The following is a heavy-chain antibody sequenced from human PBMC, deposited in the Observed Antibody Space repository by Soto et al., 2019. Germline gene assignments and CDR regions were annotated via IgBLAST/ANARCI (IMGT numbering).Heavy chain of an antibody. CDR3: AYSANHRYFFDS. CDR1: GGSFRSYA. CDR2: IIPIFGTP. Sequence: QVQLVQSGAEVKKPGSSVKVSCKASGGSFRSYAVNWVRQAPGQGLECLGGIIPIFGTPNYAQKFHGRVSITADESTSPVYMALISLTAEDTAVYYCAYSANHRYFFDSWGQGTLVTVSS. D-gene: IGHD5-18*01. V-gene: IGHV1-69*12. J-gene: IGHJ5*01.